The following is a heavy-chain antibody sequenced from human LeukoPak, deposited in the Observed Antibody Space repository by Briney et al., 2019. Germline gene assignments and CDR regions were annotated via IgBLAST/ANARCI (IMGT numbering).Heavy chain of an antibody. D-gene: IGHD4-11*01. CDR3: AKLTDYSNYGIDY. V-gene: IGHV3-30*18. Sequence: GGSLRLSCAASGFTFSSYGMQWVRQAPGKGLEWVAVISYDGSNKYYADSVKGRFTISRDNSKNTLDLLMNSLRTEDTAVYYCAKLTDYSNYGIDYWGQGTLVTVSS. CDR2: ISYDGSNK. J-gene: IGHJ4*02. CDR1: GFTFSSYG.